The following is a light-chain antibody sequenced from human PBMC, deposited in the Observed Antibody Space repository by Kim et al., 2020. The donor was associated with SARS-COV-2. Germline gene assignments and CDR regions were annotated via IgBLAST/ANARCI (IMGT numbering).Light chain of an antibody. Sequence: SLLTQSPATLSLSPGERATFSCWASQSVSNYVAWYQQKPGQAPRLLIFDAHNRATGVPDRFSGSGSGTDFTLTISSLEPEDFAVYYCQDRANWPMYTFGQGTKLEI. CDR1: QSVSNY. J-gene: IGKJ2*01. V-gene: IGKV3-11*01. CDR3: QDRANWPMYT. CDR2: DAH.